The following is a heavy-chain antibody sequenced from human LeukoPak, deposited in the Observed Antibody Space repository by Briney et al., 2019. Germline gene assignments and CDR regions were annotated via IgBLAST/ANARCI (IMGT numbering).Heavy chain of an antibody. Sequence: GESLKISCKGSGYSFTSYWIGWVRQMPGKGLEWMGIIYPGDSDTRYSPPFQGQVTISADKSISTAYLQWSSLKASDTAMYYWARSTARVVVVVGYYYMDVWGKGTTVTVSS. J-gene: IGHJ6*03. V-gene: IGHV5-51*01. CDR3: ARSTARVVVVVGYYYMDV. CDR2: IYPGDSDT. D-gene: IGHD2-15*01. CDR1: GYSFTSYW.